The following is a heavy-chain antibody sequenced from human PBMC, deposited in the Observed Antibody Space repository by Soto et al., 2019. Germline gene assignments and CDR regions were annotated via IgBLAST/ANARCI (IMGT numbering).Heavy chain of an antibody. CDR3: GSGQTWYSRSWYRHYYYYYAIDV. V-gene: IGHV4-59*01. Sequence: PSETLSLTCTVSGGSISSYYWSWIRQPPGKGLEWIGYIYSSGSTNYNPSLKSRVTISVDTSKNEFSLKLSSVTAADTAIYYCGSGQTWYSRSWYRHYYYYYAIDVWGQGTMVTVSS. J-gene: IGHJ6*02. CDR1: GGSISSYY. D-gene: IGHD6-13*01. CDR2: IYSSGST.